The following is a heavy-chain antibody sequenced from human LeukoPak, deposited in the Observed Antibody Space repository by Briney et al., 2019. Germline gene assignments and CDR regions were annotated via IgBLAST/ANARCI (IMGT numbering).Heavy chain of an antibody. V-gene: IGHV4-4*09. J-gene: IGHJ6*03. CDR3: ARQIAAPGNYYYYMDV. CDR2: IYTSGST. D-gene: IGHD6-13*01. CDR1: GGSISSSY. Sequence: PSETLSLTCTVSGGSISSSYWTWIRQPPGKGLEWIGYIYTSGSTDCNPSLKSRVTISVDTSKNQFSLKLTSVTAADTAMYYCARQIAAPGNYYYYMDVWGKGTTVTVSS.